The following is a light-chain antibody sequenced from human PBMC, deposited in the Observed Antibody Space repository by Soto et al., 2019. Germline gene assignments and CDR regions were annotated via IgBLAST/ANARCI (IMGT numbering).Light chain of an antibody. V-gene: IGKV3-15*01. CDR2: RIF. Sequence: EIVMTQSPGTLSVFPGERVTLSCRASQSVSGYLDWFQQKPGQAPRLVLQRIFIRAIGAPARFSGSGSETEFTLTISGLQSEDFAVYYCQQYGSSTKLTFGGGTKVDIK. CDR3: QQYGSSTKLT. J-gene: IGKJ4*01. CDR1: QSVSGY.